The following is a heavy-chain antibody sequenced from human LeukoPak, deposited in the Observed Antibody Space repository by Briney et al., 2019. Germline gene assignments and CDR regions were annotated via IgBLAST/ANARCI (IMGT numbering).Heavy chain of an antibody. CDR3: ARQRVMDFDY. J-gene: IGHJ4*02. V-gene: IGHV4-59*08. Sequence: SETLSLTCTVSGGSISSYYWSWIRQPPGKGLEWIGYIYYSGSTNYNPSLKSRVTISVDTSKNQFSLKLSSVTAADTAVYYCARQRVMDFDYWGQGTLVTVSS. D-gene: IGHD2-21*01. CDR2: IYYSGST. CDR1: GGSISSYY.